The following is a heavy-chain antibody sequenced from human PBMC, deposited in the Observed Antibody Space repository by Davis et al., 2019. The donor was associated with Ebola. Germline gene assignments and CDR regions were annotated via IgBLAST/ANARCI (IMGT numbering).Heavy chain of an antibody. Sequence: GESLKISCAASGFTFSSYGMHWVRQAPGKGLEWVAVIWYDGSNKYYADSVKGRFTISRDNSKNTLYLQMNSLRAEDTAVYYCARLWVTTYAFEIWGQGTMVTVSS. J-gene: IGHJ3*02. D-gene: IGHD4-17*01. V-gene: IGHV3-33*01. CDR3: ARLWVTTYAFEI. CDR1: GFTFSSYG. CDR2: IWYDGSNK.